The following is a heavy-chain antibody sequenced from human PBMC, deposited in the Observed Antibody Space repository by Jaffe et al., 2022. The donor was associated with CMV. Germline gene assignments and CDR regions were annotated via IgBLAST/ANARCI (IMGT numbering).Heavy chain of an antibody. D-gene: IGHD4-17*01. J-gene: IGHJ4*02. Sequence: EVQLVESGGGLVQPGRSLRLSCAASGFTFDDYAMHWVRQAPGKGLEWVSGISWNSGSIGYADSVKGRFTISRDNAKNSLYLQMNSLRAEDTALYYCAKDPYGDYSTPDYWGQGTLVTVSS. CDR2: ISWNSGSI. CDR3: AKDPYGDYSTPDY. CDR1: GFTFDDYA. V-gene: IGHV3-9*01.